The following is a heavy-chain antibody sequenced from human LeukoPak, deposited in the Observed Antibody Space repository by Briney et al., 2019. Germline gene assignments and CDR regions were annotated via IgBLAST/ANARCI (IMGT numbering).Heavy chain of an antibody. V-gene: IGHV1-2*04. CDR1: GYTSTGYY. Sequence: ASVKVSCKASGYTSTGYYMHWVRQAPGQGLEWMGWINPNSGGTNYAQKFQGWVTMTRDTSISTAYMELSRLRSDDTAVYYCARAYCTNGVCYFDYWGQGTLVTVSS. J-gene: IGHJ4*02. CDR2: INPNSGGT. CDR3: ARAYCTNGVCYFDY. D-gene: IGHD2-8*01.